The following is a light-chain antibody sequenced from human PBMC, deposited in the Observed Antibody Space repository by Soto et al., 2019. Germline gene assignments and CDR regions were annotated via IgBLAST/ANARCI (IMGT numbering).Light chain of an antibody. CDR1: QSISSY. Sequence: IQMTQTPSSLSASVGDRVTITCRASQSISSYLNWYQQKPGKAPKLLIYAASSLQSGVPSRFSGSGSGTDFTLTISSLQSEDFATNYCKPSYSTPVTFGQRTKVDIK. V-gene: IGKV1-39*01. J-gene: IGKJ1*01. CDR3: KPSYSTPVT. CDR2: AAS.